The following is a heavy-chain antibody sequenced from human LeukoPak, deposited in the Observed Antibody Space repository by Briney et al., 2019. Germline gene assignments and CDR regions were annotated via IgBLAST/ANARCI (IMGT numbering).Heavy chain of an antibody. CDR2: IYYSGNT. V-gene: IGHV4-39*01. J-gene: IGHJ4*02. Sequence: SQTLSLTCTVSGGSISSSSDYWGWIRQPPGKGLELIGTIYYSGNTYYNPSLKSRVTISVDTSKNQFSLKLTSVTAADTAVYYCARRLGATQDIDYWGPGTLVTVSS. D-gene: IGHD1-26*01. CDR3: ARRLGATQDIDY. CDR1: GGSISSSSDY.